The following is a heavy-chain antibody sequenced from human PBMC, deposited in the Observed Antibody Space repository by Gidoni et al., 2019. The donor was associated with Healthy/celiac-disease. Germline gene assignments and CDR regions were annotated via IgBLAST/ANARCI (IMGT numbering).Heavy chain of an antibody. V-gene: IGHV3-30*18. CDR3: AKEIEYSSSPYYYYYMDV. D-gene: IGHD6-6*01. Sequence: QVQLVESGGGVVQPGRSLRLSCAASGFTFSSYGMHWVRPAPGKGLEWVAVISYDGSNKYYADSVKGRFTISRDNSKNTLYLQMNSLRAEDTAVYYCAKEIEYSSSPYYYYYMDVWGKGTTVTVSS. CDR1: GFTFSSYG. J-gene: IGHJ6*03. CDR2: ISYDGSNK.